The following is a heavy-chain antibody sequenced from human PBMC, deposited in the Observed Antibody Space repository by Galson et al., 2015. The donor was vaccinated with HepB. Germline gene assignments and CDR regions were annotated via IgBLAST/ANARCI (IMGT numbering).Heavy chain of an antibody. V-gene: IGHV4-31*03. D-gene: IGHD2-21*01. CDR3: GGGDYYYYYMDV. J-gene: IGHJ6*03. CDR2: IYYSGST. Sequence: TLSLTCTVSGGSISSGGYYWSWIRQHPGKGLEWIGYIYYSGSTYYNPSLKSRVTISVDTSKNQFSLKLSSVTAADTAVYYCGGGDYYYYYMDVWGKGTTVTVSS. CDR1: GGSISSGGYY.